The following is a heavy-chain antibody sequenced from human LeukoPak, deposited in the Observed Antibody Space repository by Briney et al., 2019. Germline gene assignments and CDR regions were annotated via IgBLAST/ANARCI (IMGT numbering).Heavy chain of an antibody. D-gene: IGHD6-13*01. V-gene: IGHV1-2*02. Sequence: ASVKVSCKASGYTFTGYYMHWVRQAPGQGLEWMGWINPNSGGTNYAQKFQGRVTMTRDTSISTAYMELSRLRSDDTALYYCATSLIAAAGTDYWGQGTLVTVSS. CDR3: ATSLIAAAGTDY. CDR2: INPNSGGT. CDR1: GYTFTGYY. J-gene: IGHJ4*02.